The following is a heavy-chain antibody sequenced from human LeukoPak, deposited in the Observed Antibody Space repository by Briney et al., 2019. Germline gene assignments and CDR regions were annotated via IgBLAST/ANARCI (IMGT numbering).Heavy chain of an antibody. Sequence: GASVKVSCKASGGTFNSNVISWVRQAPGQGLEWMGGIIPLFGRTNYAQKFQGRVTMTRDMSTTTVYMELSSLRSEDTAVYYCARGSSRSPRDAFDIWGQGTMVSVSS. J-gene: IGHJ3*02. V-gene: IGHV1-69*05. CDR3: ARGSSRSPRDAFDI. CDR2: IIPLFGRT. CDR1: GGTFNSNV.